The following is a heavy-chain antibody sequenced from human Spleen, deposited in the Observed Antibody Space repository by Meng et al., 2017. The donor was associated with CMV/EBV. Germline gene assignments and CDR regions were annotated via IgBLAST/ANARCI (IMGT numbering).Heavy chain of an antibody. J-gene: IGHJ6*02. CDR3: ATSSDCSSTSCYMGYYYYGMDV. V-gene: IGHV1-18*01. Sequence: ASVKVSCKASGYTFTSYGISWVRQAPGQGLEWMGWISAYNGNTNYAQKLQGRVTMTTDTSTSTAYMELRSLRSDATAVYYCATSSDCSSTSCYMGYYYYGMDVWGQGTTVTVSS. CDR2: ISAYNGNT. D-gene: IGHD2-2*02. CDR1: GYTFTSYG.